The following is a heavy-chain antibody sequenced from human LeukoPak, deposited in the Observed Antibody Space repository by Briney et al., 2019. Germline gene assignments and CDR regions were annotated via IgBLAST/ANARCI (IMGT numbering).Heavy chain of an antibody. CDR2: IKSKTDGGTT. J-gene: IGHJ4*02. Sequence: GGSLRLSCAASGFTFNNAWMSWVRQAPGKGLEWVGRIKSKTDGGTTDYAAPVKGRFTISRDDSKNTLYLQMNSLKSEDAAVYYCTPHLREGFDYWGQGTLVTVSS. V-gene: IGHV3-15*01. CDR1: GFTFNNAW. CDR3: TPHLREGFDY.